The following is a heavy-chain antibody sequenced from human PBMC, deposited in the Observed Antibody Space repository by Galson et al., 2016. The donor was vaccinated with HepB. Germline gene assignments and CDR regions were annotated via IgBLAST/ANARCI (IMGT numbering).Heavy chain of an antibody. Sequence: SLRLSCAASGFTFSDYAMSWVRQAPGKGLEWVSGINCHGADTYYADSVKGRFTISRANSRNTLYLQMNNLRAEDTAVYYCAKDGEKNDFWITIRRNYYYYMGVWGNGTPVTASS. J-gene: IGHJ6*03. V-gene: IGHV3-23*01. CDR1: GFTFSDYA. D-gene: IGHD3-3*01. CDR2: INCHGADT. CDR3: AKDGEKNDFWITIRRNYYYYMGV.